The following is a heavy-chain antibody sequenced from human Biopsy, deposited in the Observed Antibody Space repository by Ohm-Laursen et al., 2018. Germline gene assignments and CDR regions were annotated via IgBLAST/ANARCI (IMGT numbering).Heavy chain of an antibody. V-gene: IGHV4-61*01. CDR1: GDSVSSGSFY. J-gene: IGHJ4*02. D-gene: IGHD3-22*01. Sequence: PSQTLSLTCTVSGDSVSSGSFYWTWIRQPPGQGLEYIGYIYDRGSTANYNPSLKSRVTISVDTSKNQFSLKLYSVTAADTAVYYCARGGRYYYDSPDNWGQGTLVIVSS. CDR2: IYDRGSTA. CDR3: ARGGRYYYDSPDN.